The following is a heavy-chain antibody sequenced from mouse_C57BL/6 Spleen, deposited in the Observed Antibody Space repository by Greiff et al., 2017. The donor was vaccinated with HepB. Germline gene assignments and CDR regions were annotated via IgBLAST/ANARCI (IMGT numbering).Heavy chain of an antibody. J-gene: IGHJ4*01. CDR1: GFTFSSYA. CDR3: TREPPFTTVVGAMDY. V-gene: IGHV5-9-1*02. Sequence: EVQGVESGEGLVKPGGSLKLSCAASGFTFSSYAMSWVRQTPEKRLEWVAYISSGGDYIYYADTVKGRFTISRDNARNTLYLQMSSLKSEDTAMYYCTREPPFTTVVGAMDYWGQGTSVTVSS. D-gene: IGHD1-1*01. CDR2: ISSGGDYI.